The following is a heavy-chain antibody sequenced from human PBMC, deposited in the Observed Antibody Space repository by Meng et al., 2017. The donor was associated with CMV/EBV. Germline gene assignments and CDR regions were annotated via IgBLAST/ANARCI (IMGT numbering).Heavy chain of an antibody. J-gene: IGHJ4*02. CDR3: ARHGDTAMVVGIDY. V-gene: IGHV4-4*07. D-gene: IGHD5-18*01. CDR2: IYTSGST. Sequence: VGRPESWPGLFRPSVTLALTCTVFGGSISSYYWSWIRQPAGKGLEWIGRIYTSGSTNYNPSLKSRVTMSVDTSKNQFSLKLSSVTAADTAVYYCARHGDTAMVVGIDYWGQGTLVTVSS. CDR1: GGSISSYY.